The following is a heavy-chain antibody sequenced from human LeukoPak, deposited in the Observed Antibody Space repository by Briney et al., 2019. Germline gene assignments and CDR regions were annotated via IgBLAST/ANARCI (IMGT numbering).Heavy chain of an antibody. CDR2: ISSSGSTI. D-gene: IGHD6-19*01. CDR3: ARSWLAVTGPEY. V-gene: IGHV3-48*03. J-gene: IGHJ4*02. CDR1: GFTFSSYE. Sequence: PGGSLGLSCAASGFTFSSYEMNWVRQAPGKGLEWVSYISSSGSTIYYADSVKGRFTISRDNAKNSLYLQMNSLRAEDTAVYYCARSWLAVTGPEYWGQGTLATVSS.